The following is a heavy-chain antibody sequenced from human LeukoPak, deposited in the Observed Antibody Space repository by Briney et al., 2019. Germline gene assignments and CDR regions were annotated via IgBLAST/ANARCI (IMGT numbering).Heavy chain of an antibody. Sequence: PGRSLRLSCAASGFTFSSYGMHWVRQAPGKGLEWVAVISYDGSNKYYVDSVKGRFTISRDNSKNTLYLQMNSLRAEDTAVYYCAKDPGYSSGWLLDYWGQGTLVTVSS. V-gene: IGHV3-30*18. D-gene: IGHD6-19*01. J-gene: IGHJ4*02. CDR2: ISYDGSNK. CDR1: GFTFSSYG. CDR3: AKDPGYSSGWLLDY.